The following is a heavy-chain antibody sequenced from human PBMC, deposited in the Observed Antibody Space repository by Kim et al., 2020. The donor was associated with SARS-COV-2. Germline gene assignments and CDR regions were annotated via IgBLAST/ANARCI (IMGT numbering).Heavy chain of an antibody. D-gene: IGHD3-9*01. Sequence: GGSLRLSCTASGFTFGDYAMSWFRQAPGKGLEWVGFIRSKAYGGTTEYAASVKGRFTISRDDSKSIAYLQMNSLKTEDTAVYYCTRVMYYDILTGQPYYFDYWGQGTLVTVSS. CDR3: TRVMYYDILTGQPYYFDY. V-gene: IGHV3-49*03. CDR1: GFTFGDYA. J-gene: IGHJ4*02. CDR2: IRSKAYGGTT.